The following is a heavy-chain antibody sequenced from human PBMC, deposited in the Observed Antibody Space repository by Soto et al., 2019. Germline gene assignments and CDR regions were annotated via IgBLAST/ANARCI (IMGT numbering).Heavy chain of an antibody. J-gene: IGHJ6*02. D-gene: IGHD3-22*01. CDR3: AKDWFLGLGLFYYYYGMDV. CDR2: ISGSGGHT. Sequence: PGGSLRLSCAASGITFNSFTMTWVRQPPGKGLEWVSAISGSGGHTYYADSVKGRFTISRDNSKNTLYLQMNSLRVEDSALYYCAKDWFLGLGLFYYYYGMDVWGQGTTVTVSS. V-gene: IGHV3-23*01. CDR1: GITFNSFT.